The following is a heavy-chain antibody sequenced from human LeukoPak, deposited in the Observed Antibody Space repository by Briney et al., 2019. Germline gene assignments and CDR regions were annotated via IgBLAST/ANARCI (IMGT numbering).Heavy chain of an antibody. D-gene: IGHD3-3*01. CDR3: ARRIQRGYYSDY. V-gene: IGHV3-11*01. Sequence: GGCLRLSCSISGFTFSDYYVSWIRPPRGEGREWVSYISSTGSPVYYADTVKVRFTTSRDNAKNSLYLQMDCLRAEDTAVYYCARRIQRGYYSDYWGQGTLVTVSS. CDR1: GFTFSDYY. CDR2: ISSTGSPV. J-gene: IGHJ4*02.